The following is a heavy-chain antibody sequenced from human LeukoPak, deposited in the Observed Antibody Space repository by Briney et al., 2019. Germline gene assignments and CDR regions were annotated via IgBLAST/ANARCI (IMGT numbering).Heavy chain of an antibody. Sequence: ASVKVSCKASGYTFSNYDINWVRQATGQGLEWMGWMNPNSGNTAYVQKFQGRVTMTRTTSINTAYMELSGLRSADTAVYYCARGASRSFDYWGQGTLVTVSS. CDR2: MNPNSGNT. CDR3: ARGASRSFDY. CDR1: GYTFSNYD. J-gene: IGHJ4*02. V-gene: IGHV1-8*01.